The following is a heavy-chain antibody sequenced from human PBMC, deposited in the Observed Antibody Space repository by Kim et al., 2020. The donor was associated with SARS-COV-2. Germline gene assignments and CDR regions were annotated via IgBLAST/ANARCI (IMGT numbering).Heavy chain of an antibody. D-gene: IGHD1-26*01. CDR2: IIPILGIA. CDR3: ARSIVGATNFDY. CDR1: GGTFSSYA. Sequence: SVKVSCKASGGTFSSYAISWVRQAPGQGLEWMGRIIPILGIANYAQKFQGRVTITADKSTSTAYMELSSLRSEDTAVYYCARSIVGATNFDYWGQGTLVTVSS. V-gene: IGHV1-69*04. J-gene: IGHJ4*02.